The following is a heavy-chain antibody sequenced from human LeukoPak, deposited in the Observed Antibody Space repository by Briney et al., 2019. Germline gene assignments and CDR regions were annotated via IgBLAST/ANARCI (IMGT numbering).Heavy chain of an antibody. J-gene: IGHJ4*02. Sequence: ASVKVSCKASGYSFTGYYIHWVRQAPGQGLEWMGWINPNSGATTYAQKLQGRVTLARDTSINTAYMELNWLRSDDTAVYYCARAIGSQPAYWGQGTLVTVSS. CDR3: ARAIGSQPAY. D-gene: IGHD1-26*01. CDR2: INPNSGAT. V-gene: IGHV1-2*02. CDR1: GYSFTGYY.